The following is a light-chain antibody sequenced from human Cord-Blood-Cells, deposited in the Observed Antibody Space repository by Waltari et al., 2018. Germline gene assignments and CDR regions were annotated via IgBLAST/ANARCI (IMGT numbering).Light chain of an antibody. CDR2: EVS. J-gene: IGLJ1*01. Sequence: QSALTQPASVSGSPGQSLTIPCTGTSRDVGGYNYFSWYQQHPGKAPKLMIYEVSNRPSGVSNRFSGSKSGNTASLTISGLQAEDEADYYCSSYTSSSTYVFGTGTKVTVL. V-gene: IGLV2-14*01. CDR3: SSYTSSSTYV. CDR1: SRDVGGYNY.